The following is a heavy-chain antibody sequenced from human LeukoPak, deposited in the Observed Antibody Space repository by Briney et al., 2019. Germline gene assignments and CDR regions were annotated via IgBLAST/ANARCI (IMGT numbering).Heavy chain of an antibody. Sequence: ASVKVSCTASGYTFTGYYMHWVRQAPGQGLEWMGWINPNSGGTNYAQKFQGRVTMTRDTSISTAYMELSRLRSDDTAVYYCARESSPGTAIADAFDIWGQGTMVTVSS. V-gene: IGHV1-2*02. CDR1: GYTFTGYY. D-gene: IGHD5-18*01. J-gene: IGHJ3*02. CDR2: INPNSGGT. CDR3: ARESSPGTAIADAFDI.